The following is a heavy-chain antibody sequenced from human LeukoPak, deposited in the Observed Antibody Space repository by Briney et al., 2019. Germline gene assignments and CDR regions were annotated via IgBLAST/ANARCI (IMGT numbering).Heavy chain of an antibody. CDR1: GFTFSSYA. CDR2: ISGRAGST. V-gene: IGHV3-23*01. CDR3: ARDQGAVGSDY. Sequence: PGGSLRLSCAASGFTFSSYAMNWVRQAPGKGLEWVSAISGRAGSTSYADSVKGRFTISRDNSKNTLYLQMNSMRAEDTAVYYCARDQGAVGSDYWGQGTLVTVSS. J-gene: IGHJ4*02. D-gene: IGHD1-26*01.